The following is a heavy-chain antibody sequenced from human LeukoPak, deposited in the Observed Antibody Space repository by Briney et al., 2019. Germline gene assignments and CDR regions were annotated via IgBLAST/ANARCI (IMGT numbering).Heavy chain of an antibody. V-gene: IGHV4-59*08. CDR1: GGYINRYY. Sequence: PSETLSLTCTVSGGYINRYYWSWIRQPPGKGLEWIGYIYYSGSTSYNPSLKSRVTISVDTSKNQFSLKLSSVTAADTAVYYCARFDLSRPRYFDLWGRGTLVTVSS. J-gene: IGHJ2*01. CDR3: ARFDLSRPRYFDL. D-gene: IGHD3-3*02. CDR2: IYYSGST.